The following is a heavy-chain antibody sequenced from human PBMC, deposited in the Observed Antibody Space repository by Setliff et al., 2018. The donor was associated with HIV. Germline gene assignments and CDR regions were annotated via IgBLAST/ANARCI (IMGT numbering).Heavy chain of an antibody. CDR3: ARDRGDYGGYYYERAFDI. D-gene: IGHD3-22*01. CDR2: ISTSGSTI. Sequence: LSLTCAVYGGSFSGYYWRWVRQPPGEGLEWISYISTSGSTIHYADSVKGRFTISRDNAKNSLYLQMNSLRAEDTAVYYCARDRGDYGGYYYERAFDIWGPGTMVTVSS. V-gene: IGHV3-11*04. CDR1: GGSFSGYY. J-gene: IGHJ3*02.